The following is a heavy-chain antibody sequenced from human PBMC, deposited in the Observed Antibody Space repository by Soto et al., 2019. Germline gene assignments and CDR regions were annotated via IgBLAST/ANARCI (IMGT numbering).Heavy chain of an antibody. V-gene: IGHV3-7*01. J-gene: IGHJ5*02. D-gene: IGHD4-4*01. Sequence: GGSLRLSCAASGFTFSSYWVSWVRQAPGKGLEWVANIKQDGSEKYYVDSVKGRFTISRANAKSSLYLQMNSLRAEDTAVYYCAREQYPWGQGTLVTVSS. CDR3: AREQYP. CDR1: GFTFSSYW. CDR2: IKQDGSEK.